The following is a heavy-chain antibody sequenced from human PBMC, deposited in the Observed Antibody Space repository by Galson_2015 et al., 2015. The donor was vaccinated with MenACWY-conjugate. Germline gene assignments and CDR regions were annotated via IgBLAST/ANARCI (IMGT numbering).Heavy chain of an antibody. Sequence: SLRLSCAASGFTFSSYSMNWVRQAPGKGLEWLSHISGASDTIYYADSVKGRFTISRDNAKNSLYLQTNSLRAEDTAVYYCARRVAGHGLDVWGQGTMVTVSS. V-gene: IGHV3-48*04. J-gene: IGHJ6*02. D-gene: IGHD2-15*01. CDR2: ISGASDTI. CDR1: GFTFSSYS. CDR3: ARRVAGHGLDV.